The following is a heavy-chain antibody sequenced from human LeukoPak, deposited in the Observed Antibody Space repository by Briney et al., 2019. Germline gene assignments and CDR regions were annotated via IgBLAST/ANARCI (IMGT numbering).Heavy chain of an antibody. Sequence: SETLSLTCTVSGGSISSYYRSWIRQPPGKGLEWIGYIYYSGSTNYNPSLKSRVTISVDTSKNQFSLKLSSVTAADTAVYYCARGGAYYYGMDVWGQGTTVTVSS. D-gene: IGHD2-15*01. CDR2: IYYSGST. V-gene: IGHV4-59*01. J-gene: IGHJ6*02. CDR1: GGSISSYY. CDR3: ARGGAYYYGMDV.